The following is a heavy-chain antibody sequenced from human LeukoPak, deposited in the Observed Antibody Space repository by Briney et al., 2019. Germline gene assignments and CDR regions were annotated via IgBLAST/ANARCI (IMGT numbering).Heavy chain of an antibody. D-gene: IGHD3-22*01. V-gene: IGHV1-8*01. CDR1: GYTFTNYD. CDR2: MNPNSGNT. J-gene: IGHJ6*03. Sequence: ASVKVSCKASGYTFTNYDINWVRQATGQGLEWMGWMNPNSGNTGYAQKFQGRVTMTRNTSISTAYMELSSLRSEDTAVYYCARNYYDSSSYYLGLYYYYYYMDVWGKGTTVTVSS. CDR3: ARNYYDSSSYYLGLYYYYYYMDV.